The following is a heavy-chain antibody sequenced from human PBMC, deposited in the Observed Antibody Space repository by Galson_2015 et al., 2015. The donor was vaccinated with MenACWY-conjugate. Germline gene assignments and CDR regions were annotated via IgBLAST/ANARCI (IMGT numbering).Heavy chain of an antibody. CDR3: ARDGLEAAGLFDY. V-gene: IGHV3-21*01. J-gene: IGHJ4*02. D-gene: IGHD6-13*01. CDR1: GFTFSSYS. Sequence: SLRLSCAASGFTFSSYSMNWVRQAPGKGLEWVSSISSSSSYIYYADSVKGRFTISRDNAKNSLYLQMNSLRAEDTAVYYCARDGLEAAGLFDYWGQGTLVTVSS. CDR2: ISSSSSYI.